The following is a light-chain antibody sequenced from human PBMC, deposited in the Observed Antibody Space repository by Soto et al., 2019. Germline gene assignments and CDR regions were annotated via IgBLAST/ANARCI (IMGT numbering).Light chain of an antibody. CDR3: HQYDRFPHT. J-gene: IGKJ2*01. V-gene: IGKV1-5*03. Sequence: QRHKSPTTLSSAVGDKVPITCRTSQTINDWLAWYQQKPGKAPRLLIYKASTLESGVPLRFSGSGSGTEFTLTISNLQPDDFATFYCHQYDRFPHTFGQGTKWIS. CDR1: QTINDW. CDR2: KAS.